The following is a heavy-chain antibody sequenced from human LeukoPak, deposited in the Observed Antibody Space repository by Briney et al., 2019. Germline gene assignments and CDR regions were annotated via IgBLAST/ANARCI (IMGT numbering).Heavy chain of an antibody. J-gene: IGHJ4*02. CDR1: GFTFSGYW. CDR3: ATDRGWRTSGYYLYYFEY. Sequence: GGSLRLSCAASGFTFSGYWMSWVRQAPGKGLEWVASIKHDGSEKYYVDSVRGRFTISRDNTKNLLYLQMSSLRAEDTAVYYCATDRGWRTSGYYLYYFEYWGQGTLVTFSS. D-gene: IGHD3-3*01. V-gene: IGHV3-7*01. CDR2: IKHDGSEK.